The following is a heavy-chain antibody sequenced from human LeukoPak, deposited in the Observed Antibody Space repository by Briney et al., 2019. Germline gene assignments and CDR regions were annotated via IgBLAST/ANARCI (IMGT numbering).Heavy chain of an antibody. V-gene: IGHV3-30*02. CDR3: AKDFALGFDY. CDR2: IRYDGSNK. J-gene: IGHJ4*02. Sequence: EWVAFIRYDGSNKYYAASVKGRFTISRDNSKNTLYLQMNSLRAEDTAVYYCAKDFALGFDYWGQGTLVTVSS.